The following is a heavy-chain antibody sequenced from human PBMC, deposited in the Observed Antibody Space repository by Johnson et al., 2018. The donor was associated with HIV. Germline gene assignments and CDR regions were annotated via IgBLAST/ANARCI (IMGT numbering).Heavy chain of an antibody. D-gene: IGHD5-24*01. CDR1: GFTFSNAW. CDR2: IKSKTDGGTT. Sequence: VQLVESGGGLVKPGGSLRLSCAASGFTFSNAWMSWVRQAPGKGLEWVGRIKSKTDGGTTDYAAPVKGRITISRDDSKNTLYLQMNSLKTEDTAVYDFTTERWLQQSAFDIWGQGTMVTVSS. J-gene: IGHJ3*02. CDR3: TTERWLQQSAFDI. V-gene: IGHV3-15*01.